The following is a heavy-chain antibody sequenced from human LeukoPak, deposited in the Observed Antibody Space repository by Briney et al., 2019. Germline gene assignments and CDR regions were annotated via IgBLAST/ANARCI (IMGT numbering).Heavy chain of an antibody. V-gene: IGHV3-7*01. Sequence: GGSLRLSCAASGFTFSNHWMSWVRQAPGKGLEWVANMNQDGSEKYYVDSVKGRFTISRDNAKNSLYLQMNSLRAEDTAVYYCAKDGGRLRPYYYYGMDVWGQGTTVTVSS. D-gene: IGHD6-25*01. CDR3: AKDGGRLRPYYYYGMDV. CDR1: GFTFSNHW. J-gene: IGHJ6*02. CDR2: MNQDGSEK.